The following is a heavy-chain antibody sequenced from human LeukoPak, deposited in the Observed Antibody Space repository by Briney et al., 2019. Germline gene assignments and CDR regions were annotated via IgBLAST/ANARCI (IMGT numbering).Heavy chain of an antibody. D-gene: IGHD2-2*01. CDR2: IYYSGST. CDR1: GGSISSYY. V-gene: IGHV4-59*12. Sequence: SETLSLTCTVSGGSISSYYWSWIRQPPGKGLEWIGYIYYSGSTYYNPSLKSRVTISVDTSKNQFSLKLSSVTAADTAVYYCASDYCSSTSCYWSSYYYYYMDVWGKGTTVTVSS. J-gene: IGHJ6*03. CDR3: ASDYCSSTSCYWSSYYYYYMDV.